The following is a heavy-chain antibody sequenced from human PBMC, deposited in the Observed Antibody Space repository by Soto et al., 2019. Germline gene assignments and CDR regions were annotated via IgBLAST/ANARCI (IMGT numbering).Heavy chain of an antibody. D-gene: IGHD3-9*01. CDR1: GYTFGNYG. V-gene: IGHV3-49*03. Sequence: GGSLRLSCTASGYTFGNYGVSWFRQAPGKGLEWVGLIRDKANGATTQYAASVKGRFTISRDDPNFIAYLQMSSLKTEDTAVYYCAKDDLVPPRYDILTGYSGGYPDNYWGQGTLVTVSS. CDR2: IRDKANGATT. J-gene: IGHJ4*02. CDR3: AKDDLVPPRYDILTGYSGGYPDNY.